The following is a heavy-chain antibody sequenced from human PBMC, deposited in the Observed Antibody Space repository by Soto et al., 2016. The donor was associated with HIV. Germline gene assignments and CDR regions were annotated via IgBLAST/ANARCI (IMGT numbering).Heavy chain of an antibody. J-gene: IGHJ6*03. CDR1: GFTFSDYY. Sequence: QVQLVESGGGLVKPGGSLRLSCAASGFTFSDYYMIWIRQVPGKGLEWLSYMSASGNTIYYSDSVKGRFTISRDNAKNSLYLQMNTLRADDTAVYYCARRIAAAGTNYYYYYMDVWGKGPRSPSP. CDR3: ARRIAAAGTNYYYYYMDV. D-gene: IGHD6-13*01. V-gene: IGHV3-11*04. CDR2: MSASGNTI.